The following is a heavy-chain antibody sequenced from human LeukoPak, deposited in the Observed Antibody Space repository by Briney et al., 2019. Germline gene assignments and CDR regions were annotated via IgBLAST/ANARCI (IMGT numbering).Heavy chain of an antibody. CDR3: ARLIAGDFDY. Sequence: SWKFPCKPSGGTFSSYAISWARQAPGQGLEWMGGIIPIFGTANYPQKFQGRVTITADKSTSTAYMELSSLRSEDTAVYYCARLIAGDFDYWGQGTLVTVSS. CDR1: GGTFSSYA. J-gene: IGHJ4*02. CDR2: IIPIFGTA. D-gene: IGHD3-10*01. V-gene: IGHV1-69*06.